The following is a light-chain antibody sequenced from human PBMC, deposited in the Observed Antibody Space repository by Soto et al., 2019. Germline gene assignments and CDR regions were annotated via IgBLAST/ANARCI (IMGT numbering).Light chain of an antibody. J-gene: IGKJ1*01. CDR3: QQTYSPPGT. V-gene: IGKV1-39*01. CDR1: QTISAF. CDR2: SAS. Sequence: DIQMTQSPLSVSASVGDRVTITCRASQTISAFLNWYQHKPGKAPELLIFSASKLQTGVPSRFSGRGSGTAFTLTITSLRPEDFATYYCQQTYSPPGTFGQGTKVDIK.